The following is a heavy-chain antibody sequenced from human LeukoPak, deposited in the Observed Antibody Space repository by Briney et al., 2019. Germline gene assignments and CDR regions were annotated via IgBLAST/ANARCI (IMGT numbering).Heavy chain of an antibody. CDR2: NSDGSST. J-gene: IGHJ4*02. Sequence: NSDGSSTRYADSVKDRFTSSRDNAKNTLYLQMNSLRAEDTAVYYCARGARYYDSSGYPGDYWGQGTLVTVSS. CDR3: ARGARYYDSSGYPGDY. D-gene: IGHD3-22*01. V-gene: IGHV3-74*01.